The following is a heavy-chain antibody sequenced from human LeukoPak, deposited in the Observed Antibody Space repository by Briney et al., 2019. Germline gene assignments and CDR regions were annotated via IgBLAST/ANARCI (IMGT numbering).Heavy chain of an antibody. CDR3: ARGVTKDFQH. Sequence: GASVTVSFTASGYTFTVYYWNWVRQAPGQGLEWMGWINPNSGGTNYAQKFQGRVTMTRDTSISTAYMELSRLRSDDTAVYYCARGVTKDFQHWGQGTLVTVSS. CDR2: INPNSGGT. V-gene: IGHV1-2*02. CDR1: GYTFTVYY. J-gene: IGHJ1*01. D-gene: IGHD4-17*01.